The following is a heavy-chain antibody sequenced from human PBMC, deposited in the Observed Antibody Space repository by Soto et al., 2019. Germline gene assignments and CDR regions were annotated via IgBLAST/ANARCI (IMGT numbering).Heavy chain of an antibody. Sequence: QVQLMQSGAEVKKPGASVKVSCKASGDTFTDNYIHWWRQALGQGLQWMGTVNPSGGHTTYAQHFVGRVPMTRDTSTSTLYMELTSLTSEDTAVYYCARGGHVVVVTAALDYWGQGTLVTVSS. V-gene: IGHV1-46*01. CDR3: ARGGHVVVVTAALDY. D-gene: IGHD2-21*02. J-gene: IGHJ4*02. CDR2: VNPSGGHT. CDR1: GDTFTDNY.